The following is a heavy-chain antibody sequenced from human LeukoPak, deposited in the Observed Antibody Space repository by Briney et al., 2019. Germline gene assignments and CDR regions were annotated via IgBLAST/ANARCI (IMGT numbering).Heavy chain of an antibody. V-gene: IGHV3-7*01. CDR3: VRDISYGTNPRVDY. CDR1: GFTFSNYW. J-gene: IGHJ4*02. D-gene: IGHD4/OR15-4a*01. CDR2: IKQDGSEK. Sequence: PGGSLRLSCAASGFTFSNYWMSWVRQAPGKGLEWVANIKQDGSEKYYVDSVKGRFTIPRDNAKNSLYLQMNSLRAEDTAVYYCVRDISYGTNPRVDYWGQGTLVTVSS.